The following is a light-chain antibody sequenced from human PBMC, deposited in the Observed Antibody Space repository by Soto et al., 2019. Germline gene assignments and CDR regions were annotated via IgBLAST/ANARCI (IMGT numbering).Light chain of an antibody. CDR2: EVS. V-gene: IGLV2-8*01. CDR3: SSYAGSNNLV. J-gene: IGLJ2*01. Sequence: QSALTQPPSASGSPGQSVTISCTGTSSDGGGYTYVSWYRQHPGKAPKLMIYEVSKRPSGVPDRFSGSKSGNTASLTVSGLQADDEADYYCSSYAGSNNLVFGGGTKLTVL. CDR1: SSDGGGYTY.